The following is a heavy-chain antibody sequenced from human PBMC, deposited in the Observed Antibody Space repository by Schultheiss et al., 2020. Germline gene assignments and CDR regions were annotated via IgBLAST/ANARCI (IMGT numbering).Heavy chain of an antibody. Sequence: GGSLRLSCAASGFTFSSYAMSWVRQAPGKGLEWVSAISGSGGSTYYADSVKGRFTISRDNSKNTLYLQMNSLRAEDTAVYYCATTTSGSYRVRYYYGMDVWGQGTTVTVSS. D-gene: IGHD3-10*01. CDR2: ISGSGGST. V-gene: IGHV3-23*01. J-gene: IGHJ6*02. CDR1: GFTFSSYA. CDR3: ATTTSGSYRVRYYYGMDV.